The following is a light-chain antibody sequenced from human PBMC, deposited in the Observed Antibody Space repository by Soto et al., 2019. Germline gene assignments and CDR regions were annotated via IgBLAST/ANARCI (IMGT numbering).Light chain of an antibody. CDR1: GSDFGGNNY. V-gene: IGLV2-14*03. CDR3: SSYTRSSTQV. Sequence: QSALTQPASVSGSPGQSLTISCTGTGSDFGGNNYVSWYQQHPGTAPKLMISYVSNRPSGVSNRFSGSKSVNTASLTIAGLQAEDEADYYCSSYTRSSTQVFGSGTKLTVL. CDR2: YVS. J-gene: IGLJ1*01.